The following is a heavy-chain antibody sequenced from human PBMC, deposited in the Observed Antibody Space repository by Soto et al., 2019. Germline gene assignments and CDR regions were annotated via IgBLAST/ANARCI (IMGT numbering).Heavy chain of an antibody. V-gene: IGHV1-2*04. CDR1: GYTFTDAY. Sequence: QVRLVQSGAEVKKPGASVKVTCKPSGYTFTDAYIHWVRKAPGQGLEWLGWINPKNGGTNYAQKFQGWVTMTRDTSSSTAFMELSSLNSNDTAVYYCAIEEGTELDFWGQGTLVTVSS. J-gene: IGHJ4*02. CDR2: INPKNGGT. D-gene: IGHD1-7*01. CDR3: AIEEGTELDF.